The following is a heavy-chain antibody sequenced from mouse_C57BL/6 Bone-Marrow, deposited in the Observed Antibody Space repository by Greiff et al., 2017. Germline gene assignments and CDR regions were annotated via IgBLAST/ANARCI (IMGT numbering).Heavy chain of an antibody. J-gene: IGHJ3*01. D-gene: IGHD2-3*01. CDR1: GYTFTDYY. Sequence: EVQLQQSGPVLVKPGASVKMSCKASGYTFTDYYMNWVKQSHGKSLEWIGVINPYNGGTSYNQKFKGKATLTVDQSSSTAYMELNSLTSEDSAVYYCARDGPDGYPAWFAYWGQGTLVTVSA. V-gene: IGHV1-19*01. CDR3: ARDGPDGYPAWFAY. CDR2: INPYNGGT.